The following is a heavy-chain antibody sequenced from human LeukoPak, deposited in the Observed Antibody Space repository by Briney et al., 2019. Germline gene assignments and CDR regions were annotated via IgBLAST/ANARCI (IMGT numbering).Heavy chain of an antibody. CDR3: AKDRRLSSTYFEY. Sequence: GGSLRLSCAASGFTFSSYAMHWVRQAPGKGLEWVAVISYDGSNKYYADSVKGRFTISRDNSTNTLYLQMNSVRAEHAAVYYCAKDRRLSSTYFEYWGQGTLVTVSS. CDR2: ISYDGSNK. D-gene: IGHD2-21*02. J-gene: IGHJ4*02. V-gene: IGHV3-30-3*02. CDR1: GFTFSSYA.